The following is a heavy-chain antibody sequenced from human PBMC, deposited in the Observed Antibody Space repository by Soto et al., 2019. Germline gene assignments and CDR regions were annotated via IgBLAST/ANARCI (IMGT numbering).Heavy chain of an antibody. CDR2: ISYDGSNK. CDR1: GFTFSSYA. J-gene: IGHJ6*02. D-gene: IGHD2-2*01. V-gene: IGHV3-30-3*01. CDR3: ARGADIVVVPAALTYYYYGMDV. Sequence: GGSLRLSCAASGFTFSSYAMHWVRQAPGKGLEWVAVISYDGSNKYYADSVKGRFTISRDNSKNTLYLQMNSLRAEDTAVYYCARGADIVVVPAALTYYYYGMDVWGQGTTVTVSS.